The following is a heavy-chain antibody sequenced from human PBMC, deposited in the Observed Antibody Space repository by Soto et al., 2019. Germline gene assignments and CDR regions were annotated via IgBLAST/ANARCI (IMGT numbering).Heavy chain of an antibody. V-gene: IGHV3-33*01. D-gene: IGHD3-22*01. J-gene: IGHJ6*02. CDR2: IWYDGSNK. CDR1: GFTFSSYG. CDR3: ARGRMGGYSIYGMDV. Sequence: GGSLRLSCAASGFTFSSYGMHWVRQAPGKGLEWVAVIWYDGSNKYYADSVKGRFTISRDNSKNTLYLQMNSLRAEETAVYYCARGRMGGYSIYGMDVWGQGTTVTVSS.